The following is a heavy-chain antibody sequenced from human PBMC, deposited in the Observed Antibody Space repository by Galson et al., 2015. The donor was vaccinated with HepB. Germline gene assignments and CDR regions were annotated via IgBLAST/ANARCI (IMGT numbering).Heavy chain of an antibody. CDR2: IISLVGIT. V-gene: IGHV1-69*02. J-gene: IGHJ5*02. CDR3: AACYVGAESCWFDP. D-gene: IGHD1-26*01. CDR1: GGSLSSYT. Sequence: SVKVSCKVSGGSLSSYTISWVRQAPGQGLEWMGRIISLVGITTYAQKFQGRVTITADKSTSTAYMDLSSLRSDDTAVYYCAACYVGAESCWFDPWGQGALVTVSS.